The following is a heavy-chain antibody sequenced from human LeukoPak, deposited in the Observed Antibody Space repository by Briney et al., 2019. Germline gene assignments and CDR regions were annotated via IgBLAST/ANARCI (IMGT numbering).Heavy chain of an antibody. D-gene: IGHD2-2*01. CDR2: IYYSGGT. CDR1: GGSISSGGYY. V-gene: IGHV4-31*03. J-gene: IGHJ6*02. CDR3: ARTIADCSSTSCYEDGSLPIYYYYYGMDV. Sequence: SETLSLTCTVSGGSISSGGYYWSWIHQHPGRGLEWIGYIYYSGGTYYNPSLKSRVTISVDTSKNQFSLKLSSVTAADTAVYYCARTIADCSSTSCYEDGSLPIYYYYYGMDVWGQGTTVTVSS.